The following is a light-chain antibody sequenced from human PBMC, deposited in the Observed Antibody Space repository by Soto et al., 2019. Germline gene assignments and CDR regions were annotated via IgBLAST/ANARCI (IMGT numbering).Light chain of an antibody. CDR1: SSNIGAGYD. J-gene: IGLJ1*01. V-gene: IGLV1-40*01. CDR2: DNT. CDR3: QSYDRSLSGSRV. Sequence: QSALTQPPSVSGAPGQRVIISCTGSSSNIGAGYDVHWYQQLPGTAPKLLIYDNTNRPSGVPDRFSGSKSGTSASLAITGLQAEDEADYYCQSYDRSLSGSRVFGTGTKVTVL.